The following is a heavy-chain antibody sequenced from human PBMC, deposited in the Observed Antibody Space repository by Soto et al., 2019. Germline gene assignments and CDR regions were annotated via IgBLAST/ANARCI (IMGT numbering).Heavy chain of an antibody. CDR2: ISGSGGSS. Sequence: PGGSLRLSCAASGFTFRSYAMSWVRQAPGKGLEWVSAISGSGGSSHYADSVKGRFTISRDNSKNTLYLQMNSLRAEDTAVYYCAKDPHGDYLLNWFDSWGQGTLVTVSS. J-gene: IGHJ5*01. D-gene: IGHD4-17*01. CDR1: GFTFRSYA. CDR3: AKDPHGDYLLNWFDS. V-gene: IGHV3-23*01.